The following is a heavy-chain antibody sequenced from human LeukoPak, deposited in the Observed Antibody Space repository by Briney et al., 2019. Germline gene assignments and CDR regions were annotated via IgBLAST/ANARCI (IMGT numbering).Heavy chain of an antibody. D-gene: IGHD1-26*01. CDR1: GFTFSSYW. CDR3: ARIVGPRYFDY. CDR2: ISTDGSIT. Sequence: GGSLRLSCAASGFTFSSYWMHWVRQVPGKGLVWVSRISTDGSITTYADSVKGRFTISRDNAKNTVFLQMNSLRDEDTAVYYCARIVGPRYFDYWGQGTLVTVSS. J-gene: IGHJ4*02. V-gene: IGHV3-74*01.